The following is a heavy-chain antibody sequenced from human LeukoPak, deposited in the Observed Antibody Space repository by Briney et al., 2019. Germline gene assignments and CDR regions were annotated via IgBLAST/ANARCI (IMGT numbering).Heavy chain of an antibody. Sequence: GASVKVSCKASGYTFTSYGISWVRQAPGQGLEWMGWISAYNGHTQYAQKLQGRVTMTTDTSTSTAYMELRSLRSDDTAVYYCARSYITMVRGVIRGYFDYWGQGTLVTVSS. V-gene: IGHV1-18*01. CDR2: ISAYNGHT. D-gene: IGHD3-10*01. CDR1: GYTFTSYG. CDR3: ARSYITMVRGVIRGYFDY. J-gene: IGHJ4*02.